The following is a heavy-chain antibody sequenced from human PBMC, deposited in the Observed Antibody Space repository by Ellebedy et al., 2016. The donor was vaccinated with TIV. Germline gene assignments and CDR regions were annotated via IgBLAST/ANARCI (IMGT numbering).Heavy chain of an antibody. Sequence: MPSETLSLTCTVSGGSISTYYWSWIRQPPGQGLEWIGFIFYSGSTNYNPSLESRVTISVDTSRNQFALKLSSVTAADTAVYYCARRGGSGTGPYYFDYWGQGTLVTVSS. V-gene: IGHV4-59*08. J-gene: IGHJ4*02. CDR1: GGSISTYY. CDR3: ARRGGSGTGPYYFDY. D-gene: IGHD6-13*01. CDR2: IFYSGST.